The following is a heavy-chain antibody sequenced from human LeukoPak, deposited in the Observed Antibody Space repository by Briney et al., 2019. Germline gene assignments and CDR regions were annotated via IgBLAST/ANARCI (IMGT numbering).Heavy chain of an antibody. CDR3: AKAGRYYYGSGTPYYMDV. D-gene: IGHD3-10*01. J-gene: IGHJ6*03. CDR1: GYTFTGYY. V-gene: IGHV1-2*02. Sequence: GASVKVSCKASGYTFTGYYMHWVRQAPGQGLEWMGWINPNSGGTNYAQKFQGRVTMTRDTSISTAYMELSRLRSDDTAVYYCAKAGRYYYGSGTPYYMDVWGKGTTVTISS. CDR2: INPNSGGT.